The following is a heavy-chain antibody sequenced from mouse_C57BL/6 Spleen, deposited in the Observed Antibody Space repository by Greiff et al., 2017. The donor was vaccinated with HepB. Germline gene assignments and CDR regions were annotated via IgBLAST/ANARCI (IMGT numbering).Heavy chain of an antibody. CDR2: IYPGSGST. D-gene: IGHD1-1*01. CDR1: GYTFTSYW. CDR3: ARGDYYGSSYVPYYFDY. V-gene: IGHV1-55*01. J-gene: IGHJ2*01. Sequence: QVQLQQPGAELVKPGASVKMSCKASGYTFTSYWITWVKQRPGQGLEWIGDIYPGSGSTNYNEKFKSKATLTVDTSSSTAYMQLSSLTSEDSAVYYCARGDYYGSSYVPYYFDYWGQGTTLTVSS.